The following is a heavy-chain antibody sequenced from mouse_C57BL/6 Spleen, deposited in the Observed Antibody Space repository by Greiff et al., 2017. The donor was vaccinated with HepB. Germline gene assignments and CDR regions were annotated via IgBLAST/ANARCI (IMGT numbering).Heavy chain of an antibody. CDR3: AREETAQATWFAY. CDR1: GYTFTSYW. J-gene: IGHJ3*01. D-gene: IGHD3-2*02. Sequence: QVQLQQPGAELVKPGASVKMSCKASGYTFTSYWITWVKQRPGQGLEWIGDIYPGSGSTNYNEEFKSKATLTVDTSSSTAYMQLSSLTSEDSAVYYCAREETAQATWFAYWGQGTLVTVSA. V-gene: IGHV1-55*01. CDR2: IYPGSGST.